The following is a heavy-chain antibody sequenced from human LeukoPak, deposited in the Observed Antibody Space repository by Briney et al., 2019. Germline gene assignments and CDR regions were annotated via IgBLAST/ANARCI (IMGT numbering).Heavy chain of an antibody. Sequence: GGSLRLSCAASGFTFSSYAMSWVRQAPGKGLVWVSRINADGSSASYADSVKGRFTISRDNAKNTLYLQMNSLRAEDTAMYYCARDYGRSRDYGMDVWGQGTTVTVSS. CDR1: GFTFSSYA. J-gene: IGHJ6*02. CDR2: INADGSSA. V-gene: IGHV3-74*01. D-gene: IGHD3-10*01. CDR3: ARDYGRSRDYGMDV.